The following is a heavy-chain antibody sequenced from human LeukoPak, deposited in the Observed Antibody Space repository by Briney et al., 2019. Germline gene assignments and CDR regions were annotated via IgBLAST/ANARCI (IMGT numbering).Heavy chain of an antibody. D-gene: IGHD6-19*01. CDR3: ARLHILGQWLGNFDY. Sequence: KPSETLSLTCAVSGGSMSRYYWSWIRQPPGKGLEWIGNIYYSGSTNYNPSLKSRVTISVDTSKNQFSLKLSSVTAADTAVYYCARLHILGQWLGNFDYWGRGTLVTVSS. CDR2: IYYSGST. V-gene: IGHV4-59*08. CDR1: GGSMSRYY. J-gene: IGHJ4*02.